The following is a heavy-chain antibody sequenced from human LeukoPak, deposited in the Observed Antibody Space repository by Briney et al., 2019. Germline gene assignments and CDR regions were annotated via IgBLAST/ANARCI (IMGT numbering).Heavy chain of an antibody. J-gene: IGHJ5*02. Sequence: SQTLSLTCTVSGGSISSGSYYWSWIRQPAGKGLEWLGRIYTSGSTNYNPSLKSRVTISVDTSKNQFSLKLSSVTAADTAVYYCARDQVTISANWFDPWGQGTLVTVSS. CDR3: ARDQVTISANWFDP. CDR1: GGSISSGSYY. CDR2: IYTSGST. V-gene: IGHV4-61*02. D-gene: IGHD3-3*01.